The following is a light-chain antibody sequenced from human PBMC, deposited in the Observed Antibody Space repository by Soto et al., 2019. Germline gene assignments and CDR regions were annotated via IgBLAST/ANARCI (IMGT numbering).Light chain of an antibody. CDR1: QSVNRN. CDR2: GAS. Sequence: EIALTQTAPTLCVFPAENATLSCTVSQSVNRNLAWYQQKCGQAPRLLIYGASTRATGVPARFSGSGSGTEFTLTISCLQSEDFAVYYCQPYNSWPLETFGPGTKVDIK. V-gene: IGKV3-15*01. J-gene: IGKJ3*01. CDR3: QPYNSWPLET.